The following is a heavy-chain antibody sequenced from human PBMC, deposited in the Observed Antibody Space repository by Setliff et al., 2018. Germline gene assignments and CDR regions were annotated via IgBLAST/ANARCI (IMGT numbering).Heavy chain of an antibody. V-gene: IGHV1-46*01. CDR1: GYSFTSYY. Sequence: ASVKVSCKASGYSFTSYYMYWVRQAPGQGLEWMGTINTGGGSASTVDQFQGRVTMTRDTSTSTVYMELSSLTSDDTAVYYCARGGVAAAGKKGVFEHWGQGTLVTVSS. D-gene: IGHD6-13*01. CDR3: ARGGVAAAGKKGVFEH. CDR2: INTGGGSA. J-gene: IGHJ4*02.